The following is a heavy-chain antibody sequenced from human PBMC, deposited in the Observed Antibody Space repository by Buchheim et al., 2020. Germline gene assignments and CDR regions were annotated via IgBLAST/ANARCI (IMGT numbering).Heavy chain of an antibody. J-gene: IGHJ4*02. Sequence: QVQLVESGGGVVQPGRSLRLSCAASGFTFSSYGMHWVRQAPGKGLEWVAFIRYDGSNKYYADSVKGRFTISRDNSKNTLYLQMNGLRAEDTAVYYCAKAGGSGYYVDYWGQGTL. CDR2: IRYDGSNK. CDR3: AKAGGSGYYVDY. V-gene: IGHV3-30*02. D-gene: IGHD3-22*01. CDR1: GFTFSSYG.